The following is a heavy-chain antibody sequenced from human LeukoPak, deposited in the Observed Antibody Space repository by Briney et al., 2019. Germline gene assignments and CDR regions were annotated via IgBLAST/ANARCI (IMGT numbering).Heavy chain of an antibody. CDR2: INSDGSST. D-gene: IGHD2-15*01. Sequence: GGSLRLSCAASGFTFSSYWMHWARQAPGKGLVWVSRINSDGSSTSYADSVKGRFTISRDNAKNTLYLQMNSLRAEDTAVYYCARGRYCSGGSCYWEYNWFDPWGQGTLVTVSS. V-gene: IGHV3-74*01. CDR1: GFTFSSYW. J-gene: IGHJ5*02. CDR3: ARGRYCSGGSCYWEYNWFDP.